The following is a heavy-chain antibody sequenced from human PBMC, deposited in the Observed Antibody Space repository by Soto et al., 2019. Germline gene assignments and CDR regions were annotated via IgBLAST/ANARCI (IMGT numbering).Heavy chain of an antibody. J-gene: IGHJ6*03. CDR3: ARAPSKNSRNYYYYMDV. D-gene: IGHD6-6*01. CDR2: MNPNSGNT. Sequence: ASVEVSCKDSRYTFTGYSMHWVRQAPRQGLELMGWMNPNSGNTGYAQKFQGRVTMTRNTSISTAYMELSSLRSEDTAVYYCARAPSKNSRNYYYYMDVWGKGTTVTVSS. CDR1: RYTFTGYS. V-gene: IGHV1-8*01.